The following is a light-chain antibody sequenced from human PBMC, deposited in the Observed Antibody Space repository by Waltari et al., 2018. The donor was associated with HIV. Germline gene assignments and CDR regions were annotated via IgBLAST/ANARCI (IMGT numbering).Light chain of an antibody. CDR3: MQALQTPLT. CDR1: QSLLHSNGYNY. V-gene: IGKV2-28*01. Sequence: DIVMTQSPLSLPVTPGEPASISCRSSQSLLHSNGYNYLDCYLQKPGQSPQLLIYLGSNRASGVPDRFSGSGSGTDFTLNISRVEAEDVGVYYCMQALQTPLTFGGGTKVEIK. J-gene: IGKJ4*01. CDR2: LGS.